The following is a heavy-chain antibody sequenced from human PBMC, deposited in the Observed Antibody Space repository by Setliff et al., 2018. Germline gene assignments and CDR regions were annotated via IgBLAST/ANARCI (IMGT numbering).Heavy chain of an antibody. V-gene: IGHV5-51*01. J-gene: IGHJ5*02. CDR2: IYPGYSDT. CDR1: GYSFITYW. Sequence: PGESLKISCTGSGYSFITYWIGWVRQMPGKGLEWMGIIYPGYSDTRYSPSFQGQVTISLDRSITTAYLQWDSLKASDTAIYYCAQKHQRASWAFDPWGRGTLVTVSS. D-gene: IGHD2-2*01. CDR3: AQKHQRASWAFDP.